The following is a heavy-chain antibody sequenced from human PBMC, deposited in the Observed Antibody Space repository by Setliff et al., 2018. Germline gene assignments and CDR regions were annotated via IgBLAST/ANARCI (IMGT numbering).Heavy chain of an antibody. CDR1: GYTFTSYA. V-gene: IGHV1-46*01. J-gene: IGHJ4*02. CDR3: ARGDVYSGSSYHFDY. Sequence: ASVKVSCKASGYTFTSYAISWGRQAPGQGLEWGGIINPRGGSPSYAQKFQGRVTMTRDMSTSTVYMELSSLRSEDTAMYSCARGDVYSGSSYHFDYWGQGTLVTVSS. CDR2: INPRGGSP. D-gene: IGHD1-26*01.